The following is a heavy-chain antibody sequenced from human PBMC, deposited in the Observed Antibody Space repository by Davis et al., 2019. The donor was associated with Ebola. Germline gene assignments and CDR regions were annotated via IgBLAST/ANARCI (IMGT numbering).Heavy chain of an antibody. J-gene: IGHJ6*02. Sequence: PGGSLRLSCAASGFTFSSYAMSWVRQAPGKGLEWVSAISGSGGSTYYADSVKGRFTISRDNSKNTLYLQMNSLRAEDTAVYYCAKEGSSGWFVYYYGMDVWGQGTTVTVSS. V-gene: IGHV3-23*01. D-gene: IGHD6-19*01. CDR3: AKEGSSGWFVYYYGMDV. CDR2: ISGSGGST. CDR1: GFTFSSYA.